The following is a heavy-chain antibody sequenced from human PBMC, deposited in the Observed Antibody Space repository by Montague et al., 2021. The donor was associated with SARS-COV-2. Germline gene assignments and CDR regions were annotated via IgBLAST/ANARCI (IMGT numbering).Heavy chain of an antibody. D-gene: IGHD6-19*01. CDR1: GFTFSSYW. CDR2: IKQDGSEK. V-gene: IGHV3-7*01. Sequence: SLRLSCAASGFTFSSYWMTWVRQAPGKGLEWVANIKQDGSEKYYVDSVKGRFTISRDNTKNSLYLQMNSLRAEDTAVYYCAGDSIAVAGSPYYYGMDVWGQGTTVTVSS. CDR3: AGDSIAVAGSPYYYGMDV. J-gene: IGHJ6*02.